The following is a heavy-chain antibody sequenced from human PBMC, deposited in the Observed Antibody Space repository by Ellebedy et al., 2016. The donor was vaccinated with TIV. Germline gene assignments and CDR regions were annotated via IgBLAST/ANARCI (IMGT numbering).Heavy chain of an antibody. Sequence: GESLKISCKASGYKFANYWIGWVRQMPGKGLEWVGTIYLGDSDIRYSPSFQGQVSISADKSTRTAYLQWSSLKASDTAMYYCARGAVAATGDYWGQGTLVTVSS. V-gene: IGHV5-51*01. CDR2: IYLGDSDI. CDR3: ARGAVAATGDY. J-gene: IGHJ4*02. CDR1: GYKFANYW. D-gene: IGHD6-19*01.